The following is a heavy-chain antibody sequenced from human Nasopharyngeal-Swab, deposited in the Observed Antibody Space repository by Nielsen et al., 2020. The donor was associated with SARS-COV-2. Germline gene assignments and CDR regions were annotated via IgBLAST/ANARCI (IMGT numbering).Heavy chain of an antibody. CDR1: GFTVSSYA. CDR3: AKDLHLTSDYIHYASFDY. V-gene: IGHV3-23*01. D-gene: IGHD4-11*01. Sequence: GASLQISCAASGFTVSSYAMSWVRQAPGKGLEWVSAISGSGGSTYYADSVKGRFTISRDNSKNTLYLQMNSLRAEDTAVYYCAKDLHLTSDYIHYASFDYWGQGTLVTVSS. CDR2: ISGSGGST. J-gene: IGHJ4*02.